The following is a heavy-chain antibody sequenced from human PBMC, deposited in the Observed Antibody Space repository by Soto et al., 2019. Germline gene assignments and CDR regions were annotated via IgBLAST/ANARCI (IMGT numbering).Heavy chain of an antibody. CDR3: AVYYDILTGYSPLDY. CDR1: GFTLRNSR. D-gene: IGHD3-9*01. Sequence: PGGSLRLSCAASGFTLRNSRMSWVRQAPGKGLEWVANIKQDGSDTYYVDSVKGRFTISRDNAKNSLYLQMNSLRAEDTAVYYCAVYYDILTGYSPLDYWGQGTLVTVSS. J-gene: IGHJ4*02. V-gene: IGHV3-7*02. CDR2: IKQDGSDT.